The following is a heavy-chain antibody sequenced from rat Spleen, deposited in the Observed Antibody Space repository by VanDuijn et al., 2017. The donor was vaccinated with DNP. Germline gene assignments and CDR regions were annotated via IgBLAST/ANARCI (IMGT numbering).Heavy chain of an antibody. D-gene: IGHD1-3*01. CDR3: SGSTMIAPHY. J-gene: IGHJ2*01. Sequence: EVQLQESGPGLVKPSQSLSLTCSVTGYSITSNYWGWIRKFPGNKMEWIGLMSYSGSTTYNPALKSRISITRDTSKNQFFLHLNSVTSEDTATYYCSGSTMIAPHYWGQGVMVTVSS. V-gene: IGHV3-1*01. CDR1: GYSITSNY. CDR2: MSYSGST.